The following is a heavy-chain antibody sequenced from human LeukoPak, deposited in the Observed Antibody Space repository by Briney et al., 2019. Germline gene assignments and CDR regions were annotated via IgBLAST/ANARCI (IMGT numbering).Heavy chain of an antibody. V-gene: IGHV3-21*01. Sequence: GGSLRLSCAASGFTFSTFAMNWVRQAPGQGLEWVSSISSSSTHIYYADSVKGRFTISRDNAKNSVYLQMNSLRVEDTAVYYCARDGSGSGDCWGQGPLVTVSS. D-gene: IGHD2-15*01. CDR3: ARDGSGSGDC. CDR1: GFTFSTFA. CDR2: ISSSSTHI. J-gene: IGHJ4*02.